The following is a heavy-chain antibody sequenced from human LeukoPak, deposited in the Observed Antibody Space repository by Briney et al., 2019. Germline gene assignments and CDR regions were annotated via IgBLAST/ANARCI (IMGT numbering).Heavy chain of an antibody. CDR1: GGSFSGYY. V-gene: IGHV4-34*01. CDR3: AKRLYYYGSGSYFGN. D-gene: IGHD3-10*01. Sequence: SETLSLTCAVYGGSFSGYYWSWIRQPPGKGLEWIGEINHSGSTNYNPSLKSRVTISVDTSKNQFSLKLSSVTAADTAVYYCAKRLYYYGSGSYFGNWGQGTLVTVSS. J-gene: IGHJ4*02. CDR2: INHSGST.